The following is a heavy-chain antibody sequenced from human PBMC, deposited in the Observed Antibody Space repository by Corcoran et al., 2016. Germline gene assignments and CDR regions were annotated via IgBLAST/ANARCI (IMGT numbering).Heavy chain of an antibody. CDR2: IRSKANSYAT. V-gene: IGHV3-73*02. CDR1: GFTFSGSA. J-gene: IGHJ5*02. Sequence: EVQLVESGGGLVQPGGSLKLSCAASGFTFSGSAMHWVRQASGKGLEWVGRIRSKANSYATAYAASVKGRFTISRDDSKNTAYLQMNSRKTADTAVYYCTRSPDCSSTSCQEWFDPWGQGTLVTVSS. CDR3: TRSPDCSSTSCQEWFDP. D-gene: IGHD2-2*01.